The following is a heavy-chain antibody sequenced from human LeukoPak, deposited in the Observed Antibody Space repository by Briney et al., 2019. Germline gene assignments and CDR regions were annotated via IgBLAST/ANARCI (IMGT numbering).Heavy chain of an antibody. V-gene: IGHV3-21*01. D-gene: IGHD2-21*01. Sequence: PGGSLRLSCAASGFTFDTYNFNWVRQAPGKGLEWVATIRSYSSYIHYGDSVKGRFTISRDGAERSVYLQMDNVRVEDTAVYFCARYSEVYYYVDVWGTGTTVTVSS. CDR2: IRSYSSYI. J-gene: IGHJ6*03. CDR1: GFTFDTYN. CDR3: ARYSEVYYYVDV.